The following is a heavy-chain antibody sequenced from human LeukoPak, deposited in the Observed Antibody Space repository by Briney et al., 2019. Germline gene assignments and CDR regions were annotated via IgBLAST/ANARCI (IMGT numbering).Heavy chain of an antibody. V-gene: IGHV3-23*01. CDR2: IRGSGSST. D-gene: IGHD3-10*01. Sequence: PGGSLRLSCAASGFIFSNYAMSWVRQVPGKGLEWVSGIRGSGSSTYFADSVKGRFNVSRDNSKNTLYLDLNSLRADDTAVYYCVKGGKGTPPHWGQGTLVTVSS. CDR3: VKGGKGTPPH. J-gene: IGHJ4*02. CDR1: GFIFSNYA.